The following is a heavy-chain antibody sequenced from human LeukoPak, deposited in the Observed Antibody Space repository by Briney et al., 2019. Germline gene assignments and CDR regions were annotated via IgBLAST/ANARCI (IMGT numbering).Heavy chain of an antibody. Sequence: GASVKVSCKASGYTFTSYAIHWVRQAPGQGLEWMGWINTGNGNTKYSQKFQGRVTITRDTSASTAYMELYSLRSEDTAVYYCATGDRRSYWGQGTLVTVSS. J-gene: IGHJ4*02. CDR2: INTGNGNT. V-gene: IGHV1-3*04. D-gene: IGHD7-27*01. CDR3: ATGDRRSY. CDR1: GYTFTSYA.